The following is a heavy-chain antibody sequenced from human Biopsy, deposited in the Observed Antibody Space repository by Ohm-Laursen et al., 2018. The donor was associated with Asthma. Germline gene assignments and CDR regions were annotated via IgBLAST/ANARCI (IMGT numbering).Heavy chain of an antibody. D-gene: IGHD4-17*01. Sequence: SLRLSCSASGFTFSSYSMNWVRQAPGKGLEWVSYISSNSSTIYYADSVKGRFTISRDNAKNSLYLQMNSLRDEDTAVYYCARPRWGPYGYWGQGTLVTVSS. CDR2: ISSNSSTI. J-gene: IGHJ4*02. CDR1: GFTFSSYS. V-gene: IGHV3-48*02. CDR3: ARPRWGPYGY.